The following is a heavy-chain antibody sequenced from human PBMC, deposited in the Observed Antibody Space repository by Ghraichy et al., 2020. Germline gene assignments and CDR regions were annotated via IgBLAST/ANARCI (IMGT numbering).Heavy chain of an antibody. CDR2: IYYSGST. CDR3: ARARSGGSGMDV. V-gene: IGHV4-59*01. Sequence: SEILSLTCIVSGGSTSSYYWSWIRQPPGRGLEWIGYIYYSGSTNYNPSLKSRVTISVDTSKNQFSLKLGSVTAADTAVYYCARARSGGSGMDVWGQGTTVTVSS. J-gene: IGHJ6*02. CDR1: GGSTSSYY. D-gene: IGHD1-1*01.